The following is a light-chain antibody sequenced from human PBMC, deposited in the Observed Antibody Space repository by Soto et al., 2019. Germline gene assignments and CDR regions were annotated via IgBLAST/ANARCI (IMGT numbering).Light chain of an antibody. CDR1: QSIRNW. CDR3: QQYHSYST. J-gene: IGKJ1*01. CDR2: DAS. V-gene: IGKV1-5*01. Sequence: IQMTQSPSILSASVGDRVTITCRASQSIRNWLAWYQQKAGEAPKVLVYDASKLKSGVPSRFTGSGSGTEFTLTINGLQPDDFATYYCQQYHSYSTFGQGTKVEIK.